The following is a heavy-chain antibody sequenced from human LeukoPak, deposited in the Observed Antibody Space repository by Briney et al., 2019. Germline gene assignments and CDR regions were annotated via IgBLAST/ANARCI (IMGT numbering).Heavy chain of an antibody. J-gene: IGHJ4*02. CDR1: GFTFSSYS. V-gene: IGHV3-7*01. CDR2: MKKDGSEK. CDR3: ASSYSRGFVN. D-gene: IGHD1-26*01. Sequence: PGGSLRLSCAASGFTFSSYSMNWVRQAPGRGLEWVAYMKKDGSEKYYVDSLKGRFTISRDNAKNSLYLQMNSLRVEDTAVYYCASSYSRGFVNWGQGTLVTVSS.